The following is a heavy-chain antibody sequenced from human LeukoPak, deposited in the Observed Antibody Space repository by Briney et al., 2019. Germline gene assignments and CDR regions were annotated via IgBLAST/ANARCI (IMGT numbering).Heavy chain of an antibody. Sequence: GASVKVYCKASGYTFTSYAMHWVRQAPGQRLEWMGWINAGNGNTKYSQKFQGRVTITRDTSASTAYMELSSLRSEDTAVYYCARDEALVAVAGTTLDYWGQGTLVTVSS. CDR3: ARDEALVAVAGTTLDY. CDR1: GYTFTSYA. D-gene: IGHD6-19*01. V-gene: IGHV1-3*01. J-gene: IGHJ4*02. CDR2: INAGNGNT.